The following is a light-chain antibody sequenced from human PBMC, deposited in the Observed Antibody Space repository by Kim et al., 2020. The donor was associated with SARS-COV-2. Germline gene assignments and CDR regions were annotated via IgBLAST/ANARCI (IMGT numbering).Light chain of an antibody. CDR2: YDV. CDR1: NIGSKS. Sequence: SYELTQPPSVSVAPGKTASVTCGGDNIGSKSVLWYQQRPGQAPVLVIYYDVDRPSGIPERFSGSNSGNTATLTISRVEAGDEADYYCQVWDSSSDHWVFGGGTQLTVL. J-gene: IGLJ2*01. V-gene: IGLV3-21*04. CDR3: QVWDSSSDHWV.